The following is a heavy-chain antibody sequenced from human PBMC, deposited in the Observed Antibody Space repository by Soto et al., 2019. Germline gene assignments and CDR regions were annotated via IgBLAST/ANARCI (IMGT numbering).Heavy chain of an antibody. V-gene: IGHV4-4*07. CDR3: AREGSYSAYNFAHGIQLWSFDF. CDR1: GGSINTFY. D-gene: IGHD5-12*01. Sequence: PSETLSLTCTVSGGSINTFYWSWVRQPAGKGLEWIGRIFSSGSTSFNPSLESRVAMSVDTSKNHFSLNLSSATAADMAVYYCAREGSYSAYNFAHGIQLWSFDFWGQGALVTVSS. CDR2: IFSSGST. J-gene: IGHJ4*02.